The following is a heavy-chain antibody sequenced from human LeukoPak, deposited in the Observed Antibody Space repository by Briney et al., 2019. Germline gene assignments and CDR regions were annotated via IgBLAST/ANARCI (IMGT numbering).Heavy chain of an antibody. CDR3: ARGGSGSYRRPFDY. D-gene: IGHD1-26*01. J-gene: IGHJ4*02. CDR1: GGSISSYY. V-gene: IGHV4-59*01. CDR2: IHYSGST. Sequence: SETLSLTCTVSGGSISSYYWSWIRQSLGKGLEWIGFIHYSGSTNYNPSLQSRVTISVDTSKNQFSLKLSSVTAADTAVYSCARGGSGSYRRPFDYWGQGTLVTVSS.